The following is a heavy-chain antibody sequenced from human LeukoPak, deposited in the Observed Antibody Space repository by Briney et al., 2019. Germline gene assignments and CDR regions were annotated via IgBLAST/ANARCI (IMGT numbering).Heavy chain of an antibody. J-gene: IGHJ4*02. D-gene: IGHD5-12*01. CDR2: ISYDGSNK. CDR3: AREMGGYPCDY. Sequence: GGSLRLSCAASGFTFSSYAMHWVRQAPGKGLEWVAVISYDGSNKYYADSVKGRFTISRDNAKNSLYLQMNSLTAEDTAIYYCAREMGGYPCDYWGQGTLVTVSS. V-gene: IGHV3-30*04. CDR1: GFTFSSYA.